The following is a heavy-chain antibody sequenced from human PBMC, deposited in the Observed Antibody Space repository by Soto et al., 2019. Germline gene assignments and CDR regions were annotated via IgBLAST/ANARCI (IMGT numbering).Heavy chain of an antibody. J-gene: IGHJ5*02. CDR1: GYSFTSYW. Sequence: GASLKISCKGSGYSFTSYWISWVRQMPGKGLEWMGRIDPSDSYTNYSPSFQGHVTISADKSISTAYLQWSSLKASDTAMYYCARGPYSSSWYDNWFDPWGQGTLVTVSS. V-gene: IGHV5-10-1*01. CDR2: IDPSDSYT. D-gene: IGHD6-13*01. CDR3: ARGPYSSSWYDNWFDP.